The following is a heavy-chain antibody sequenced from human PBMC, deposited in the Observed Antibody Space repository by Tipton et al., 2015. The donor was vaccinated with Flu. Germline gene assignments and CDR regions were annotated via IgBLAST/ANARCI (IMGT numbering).Heavy chain of an antibody. D-gene: IGHD3-16*01. Sequence: TLSLTCTVSGGSIGSHSWNWIRQPAGKGLEWIARIYTSGSTIYNPSLQSRVTVSVDTSKNQFSLKLNSVTVADTAVYYCARRGEESRQQGDYNWLDPWGQGTLVTVSS. V-gene: IGHV4-4*07. CDR1: GGSIGSHS. J-gene: IGHJ5*02. CDR3: ARRGEESRQQGDYNWLDP. CDR2: IYTSGST.